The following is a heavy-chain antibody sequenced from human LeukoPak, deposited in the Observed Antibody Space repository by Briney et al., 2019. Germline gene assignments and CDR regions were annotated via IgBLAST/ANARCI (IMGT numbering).Heavy chain of an antibody. V-gene: IGHV5-10-1*01. CDR1: GYSFTSYW. D-gene: IGHD5-12*01. CDR3: ARQRGIVATTRNNWFDP. Sequence: GESLRISCKGSGYSFTSYWISWVRQMPGRGLEWMGRIDPSDSYTNYSPSFQGHVTISADKSISTAYLQWSSLKASDTAMYYCARQRGIVATTRNNWFDPWGQGTLVTVSS. J-gene: IGHJ5*02. CDR2: IDPSDSYT.